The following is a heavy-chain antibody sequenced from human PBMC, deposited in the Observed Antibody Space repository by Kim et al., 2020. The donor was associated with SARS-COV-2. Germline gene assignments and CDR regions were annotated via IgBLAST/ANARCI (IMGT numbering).Heavy chain of an antibody. J-gene: IGHJ6*03. CDR1: GGSFSGYY. CDR3: ARGPGLYSSSWTYYYYYYMDV. D-gene: IGHD6-13*01. CDR2: INHSGST. V-gene: IGHV4-34*01. Sequence: SETLSLTCAVYGGSFSGYYWSWIRQPPGKGLEWIGEINHSGSTNYNPSLKSRVTISVDTSKNQFSLKLSSVTAADTAVYYCARGPGLYSSSWTYYYYYYMDVWGKGTTVTVSS.